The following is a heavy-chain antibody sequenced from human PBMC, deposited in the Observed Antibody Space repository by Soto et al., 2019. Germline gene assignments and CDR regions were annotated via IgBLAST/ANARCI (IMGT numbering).Heavy chain of an antibody. V-gene: IGHV4-34*01. D-gene: IGHD3-10*01. Sequence: SETLSLTCAVYGGSFSGYYWSWSRQPPGKGLEWIGEINHSGSTNYNPSLKSRVTISVDTSKNQFSLKLSSVTAADTAVYYCARERRVWFGESKFDYWGQGTLVTVSS. CDR3: ARERRVWFGESKFDY. J-gene: IGHJ4*02. CDR2: INHSGST. CDR1: GGSFSGYY.